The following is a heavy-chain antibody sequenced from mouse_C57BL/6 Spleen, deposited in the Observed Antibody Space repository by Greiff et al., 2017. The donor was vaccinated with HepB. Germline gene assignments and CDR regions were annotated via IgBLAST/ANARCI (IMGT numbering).Heavy chain of an antibody. D-gene: IGHD1-1*01. Sequence: QVQLQQPGAELVRPGSSVKLSCKASGYTFTSYWMDWVKQRPGQGLEWIGNIYPSDSETHYNQKFKDKATLTVDKTSSTAYMQLSRLTSEDSAVYGCARITTVVAEDFDYWGKGTTLTVSS. V-gene: IGHV1-61*01. CDR2: IYPSDSET. CDR3: ARITTVVAEDFDY. J-gene: IGHJ2*01. CDR1: GYTFTSYW.